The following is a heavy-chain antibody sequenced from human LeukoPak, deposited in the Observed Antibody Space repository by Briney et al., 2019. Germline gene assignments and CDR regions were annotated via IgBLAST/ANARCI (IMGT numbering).Heavy chain of an antibody. V-gene: IGHV3-11*01. J-gene: IGHJ4*02. Sequence: SGGSLRLSCAGSGFTFSDYYMSWIRQAPGKGLEWVSYISSSGSTIYYADSVKGRFTISRDNAKNSLYLQMNSLRAEDTAVYYCARDKGRGYSYGYKRYFDYWGQGTLVTVSS. CDR3: ARDKGRGYSYGYKRYFDY. CDR2: ISSSGSTI. CDR1: GFTFSDYY. D-gene: IGHD5-18*01.